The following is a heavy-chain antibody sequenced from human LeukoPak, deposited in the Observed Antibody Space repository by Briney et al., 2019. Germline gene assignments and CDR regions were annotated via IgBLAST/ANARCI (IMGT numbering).Heavy chain of an antibody. V-gene: IGHV3-23*01. CDR3: AKKIDSGSYPLDY. J-gene: IGHJ4*02. D-gene: IGHD3-10*01. CDR1: GFTFGSFS. CDR2: ISGSGETT. Sequence: PGGSLRLSCAASGFTFGSFSMSWVRQAPGKGLEWASVISGSGETTFYADSARGRFTISRDNSKSTLYLQMTSLRAEDTGVYYCAKKIDSGSYPLDYWGQGTLVTISS.